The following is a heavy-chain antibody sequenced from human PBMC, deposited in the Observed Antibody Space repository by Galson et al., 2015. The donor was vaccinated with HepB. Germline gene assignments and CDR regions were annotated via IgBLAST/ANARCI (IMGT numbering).Heavy chain of an antibody. CDR1: GCSFTSYW. CDR3: SRPAMVRGAVDAFDF. CDR2: SYPGESDT. Sequence: SGAEVKKPGESLKITCKGSGCSFTSYWIGWVRQRPGKGLEWIGISYPGESDTRYSPSLQGQVTISASKSISTAYLQWSSLEDSDTAMYYCSRPAMVRGAVDAFDFWGRGTMVTVSS. V-gene: IGHV5-51*01. D-gene: IGHD3-10*01. J-gene: IGHJ3*01.